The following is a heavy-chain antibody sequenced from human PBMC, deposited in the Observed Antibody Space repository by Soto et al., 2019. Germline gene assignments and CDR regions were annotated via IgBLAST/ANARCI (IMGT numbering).Heavy chain of an antibody. CDR1: GGSISSDDYY. J-gene: IGHJ4*02. CDR3: ARVGRRYCGSGSYLGPIDY. CDR2: ISYSGST. V-gene: IGHV4-30-4*01. Sequence: PSETLSLTCTVSGGSISSDDYYWTWIRQPPGKGLEWIAYISYSGSTYYNPSLQSRLTISVDTSKDQFSLKLTSVTAADTAVYFCARVGRRYCGSGSYLGPIDYWGQGTLVTVSS. D-gene: IGHD3-10*01.